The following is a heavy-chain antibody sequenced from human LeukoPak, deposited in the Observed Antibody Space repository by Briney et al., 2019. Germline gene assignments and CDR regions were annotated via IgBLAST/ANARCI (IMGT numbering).Heavy chain of an antibody. CDR1: GFTFSSYA. Sequence: PGGSLRLSCAASGFTFSSYAMSWVRQAPGKGLEWVSAISGSGGSTCYADSVKGRFTISRDNSKNTLYLQMNSLRAEDTAVYYCAKSGWVGESPFDYWGQGTLVTVSS. CDR2: ISGSGGST. CDR3: AKSGWVGESPFDY. J-gene: IGHJ4*02. V-gene: IGHV3-23*01. D-gene: IGHD3-10*01.